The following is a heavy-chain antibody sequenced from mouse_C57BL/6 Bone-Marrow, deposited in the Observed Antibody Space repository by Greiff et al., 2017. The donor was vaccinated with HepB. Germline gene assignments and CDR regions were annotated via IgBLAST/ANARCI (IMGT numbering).Heavy chain of an antibody. D-gene: IGHD2-3*01. CDR2: IWSDGST. J-gene: IGHJ3*01. CDR3: ARHEGWLLRFAY. V-gene: IGHV2-6-1*01. CDR1: GFSLTSYG. Sequence: VQLQQSGPGLVAPSQSLSITCTVSGFSLTSYGVHWVRQPPGKGLEWLVVIWSDGSTTYNSALKSRLSISKDNSKSQVFLKMNSLQTDDTAMYYCARHEGWLLRFAYWGQGTLVTVSA.